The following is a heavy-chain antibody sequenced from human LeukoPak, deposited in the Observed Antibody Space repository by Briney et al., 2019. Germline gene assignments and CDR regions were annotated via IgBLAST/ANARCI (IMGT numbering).Heavy chain of an antibody. CDR3: AREVFDDFWSGYSPRFDP. D-gene: IGHD3-3*01. Sequence: PSETLSLTCTVSGDSISSGRYYWSWIRQPAGKGLEWIGYIYYSGSTNYNPSLKSRVAILVDTSKNQFSLKLSSVTAADTAVYYCAREVFDDFWSGYSPRFDPWGQGTLVTVSS. CDR2: IYYSGST. J-gene: IGHJ5*02. CDR1: GDSISSGRYY. V-gene: IGHV4-61*10.